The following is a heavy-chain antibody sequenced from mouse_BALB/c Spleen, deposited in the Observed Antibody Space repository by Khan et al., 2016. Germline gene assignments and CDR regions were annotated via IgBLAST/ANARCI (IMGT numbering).Heavy chain of an antibody. CDR2: IRYSGST. V-gene: IGHV3-2*02. D-gene: IGHD1-2*01. J-gene: IGHJ1*01. CDR1: GYSITSDYA. CDR3: TRSPTATRYFDV. Sequence: EVQLQESGPGLVKPSQSLSLTCTVTGYSITSDYAWNWIRQFPGNKLEWMGYIRYSGSTTYNPSLTSRISITRDTSKNQFFLQLYSVTTEDTATYYCTRSPTATRYFDVWGAGTTVTVSS.